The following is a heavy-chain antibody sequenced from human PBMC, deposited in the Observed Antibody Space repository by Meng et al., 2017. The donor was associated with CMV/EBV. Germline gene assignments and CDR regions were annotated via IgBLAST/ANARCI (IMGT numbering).Heavy chain of an antibody. CDR3: AREGALAYFDY. J-gene: IGHJ4*02. CDR2: IIPIFGTA. Sequence: QVAVVQSGAEVKRPGSSVKVACKASGGTFSSYAISWVRQAPGQGLEWMRGIIPIFGTANYAQKFQGRVTITADESTSTAYMELSSLRSEDTAVYYCAREGALAYFDYWGQGPLVTVSS. D-gene: IGHD5-12*01. CDR1: GGTFSSYA. V-gene: IGHV1-69*12.